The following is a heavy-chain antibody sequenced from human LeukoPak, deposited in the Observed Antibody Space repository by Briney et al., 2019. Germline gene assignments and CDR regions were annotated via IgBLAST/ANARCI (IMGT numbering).Heavy chain of an antibody. CDR2: ISGSGDGT. J-gene: IGHJ3*02. V-gene: IGHV3-23*01. Sequence: GGSLRLSCAASGFTFTSYAMSWVRQAPGKGLEWVSAISGSGDGTFYADSVKGRFTISRDNSKNTLFLQMDSLGGEDTATYYCAKDPDFTSQWSDGIDMWGQGTLVTVSS. D-gene: IGHD2-2*01. CDR3: AKDPDFTSQWSDGIDM. CDR1: GFTFTSYA.